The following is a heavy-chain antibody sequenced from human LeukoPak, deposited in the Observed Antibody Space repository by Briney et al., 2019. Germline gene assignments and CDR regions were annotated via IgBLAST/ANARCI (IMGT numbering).Heavy chain of an antibody. CDR1: GYTFTGYY. J-gene: IGHJ3*02. Sequence: ASVKVSCKASGYTFTGYYMHWVRQAPGQGLEWMGWINPNSGGTNYAQKFQGWVTMTRDTSISTAYMELSRLRSDDTAVYYCAREGLTARSSPGAFDIRGQGTMVTVSS. CDR2: INPNSGGT. CDR3: AREGLTARSSPGAFDI. V-gene: IGHV1-2*04. D-gene: IGHD3-10*01.